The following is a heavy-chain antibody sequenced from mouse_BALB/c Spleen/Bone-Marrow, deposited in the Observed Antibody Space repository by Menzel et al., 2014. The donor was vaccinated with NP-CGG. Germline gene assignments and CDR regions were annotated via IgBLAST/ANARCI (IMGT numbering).Heavy chain of an antibody. V-gene: IGHV2-4-1*01. CDR1: GFSLTSYG. Sequence: VQLVESGPGLVQPSQSLSITCTVSGFSLTSYGVHWVRQSPGKGLEWLGVIWSGGSTDYNAAYISRLSISKDNSKSQVFFKMNSLQADDTAIYYCARNGGTWFAYWGQGTLVTVSA. CDR2: IWSGGST. CDR3: ARNGGTWFAY. J-gene: IGHJ3*01.